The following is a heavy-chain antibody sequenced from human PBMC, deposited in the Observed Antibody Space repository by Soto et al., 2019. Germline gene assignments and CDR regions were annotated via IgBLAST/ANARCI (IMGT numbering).Heavy chain of an antibody. D-gene: IGHD3-3*01. J-gene: IGHJ6*03. V-gene: IGHV1-2*04. Sequence: ASVKVSCKASGYTFTGYYMHWVRQAPGQGLEWMGWINPNSGGTNYAQKFQGWVTMTRDTSISTAYMELSRLRSDDTAVYYCARAGGGMSDFWNYYYYMDVWGKGTTVTVSS. CDR3: ARAGGGMSDFWNYYYYMDV. CDR1: GYTFTGYY. CDR2: INPNSGGT.